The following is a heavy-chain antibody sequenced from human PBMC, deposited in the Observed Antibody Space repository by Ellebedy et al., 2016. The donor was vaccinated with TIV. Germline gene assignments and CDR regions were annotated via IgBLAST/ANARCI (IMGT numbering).Heavy chain of an antibody. CDR2: ISNYSGNT. J-gene: IGHJ3*02. Sequence: AASVKVSCKTSGYTFSRHGLNWVRQAPGQGLEWMGWISNYSGNTKYAQKFRGKVTIPTDTSTGTAYMELRSLTSDDTAGYYCAREADSDALDIWGQGTMVIVSS. CDR1: GYTFSRHG. V-gene: IGHV1-18*01. CDR3: AREADSDALDI. D-gene: IGHD2-15*01.